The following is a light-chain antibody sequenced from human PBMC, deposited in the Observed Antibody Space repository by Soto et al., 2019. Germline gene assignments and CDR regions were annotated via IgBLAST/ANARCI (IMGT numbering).Light chain of an antibody. Sequence: DIQMTQAPASLSASVGDRVTITCQASQGITNHLNWYQQKPGKAPKLLIYGASNLETGVPSRFSGSGSGTEFTFTISSLQAGDIATYFCQQYDSVFTFGQGTRLEIK. CDR3: QQYDSVFT. J-gene: IGKJ5*01. CDR1: QGITNH. CDR2: GAS. V-gene: IGKV1-33*01.